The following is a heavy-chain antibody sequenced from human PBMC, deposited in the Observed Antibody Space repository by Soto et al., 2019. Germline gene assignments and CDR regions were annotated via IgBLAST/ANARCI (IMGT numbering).Heavy chain of an antibody. CDR3: ARGEDRGSTFRYYYYYMDV. Sequence: PGGSLRLSCAASGFTFSSYAMHWVRQAPGKGLEYVSAISSNGGNTYYANSVKGRFTISRDNSKNTLYLQMGSLRAEDMAVYYCARGEDRGSTFRYYYYYMDVWGKGTTVTVSS. CDR1: GFTFSSYA. V-gene: IGHV3-64*01. J-gene: IGHJ6*03. CDR2: ISSNGGNT. D-gene: IGHD2-2*01.